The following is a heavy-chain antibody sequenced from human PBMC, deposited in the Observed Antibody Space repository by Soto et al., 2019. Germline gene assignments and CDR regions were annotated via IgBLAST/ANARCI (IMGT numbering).Heavy chain of an antibody. Sequence: GGSLRLSCAASGFTFSSYSMNWVRQAPGKGLEWVSSISSSSSYIYYADSVKGRFTISRDNAKNSLYLQMNSLRAEDTAVYYCASQGPPWAFYDILTGYYVYWGQGTLVTVSS. D-gene: IGHD3-9*01. CDR2: ISSSSSYI. CDR1: GFTFSSYS. V-gene: IGHV3-21*01. CDR3: ASQGPPWAFYDILTGYYVY. J-gene: IGHJ4*02.